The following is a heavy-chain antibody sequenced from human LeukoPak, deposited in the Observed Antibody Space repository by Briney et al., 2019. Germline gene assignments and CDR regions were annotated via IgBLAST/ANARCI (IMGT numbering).Heavy chain of an antibody. V-gene: IGHV3-11*04. CDR2: ISTSGSTT. Sequence: GGSLRLSCAASGSTFSDHYMSWIRQAPGKGLEWVSYISTSGSTTSYADSVKGRFTVSRDNAKNSLYLQMNSLRTEDTAVYYCARDRDHYYYYMDVWGKGTTVTVSS. J-gene: IGHJ6*03. CDR3: ARDRDHYYYYMDV. D-gene: IGHD3-10*01. CDR1: GSTFSDHY.